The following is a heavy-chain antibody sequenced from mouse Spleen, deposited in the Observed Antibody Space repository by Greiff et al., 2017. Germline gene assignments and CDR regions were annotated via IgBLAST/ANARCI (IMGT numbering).Heavy chain of an antibody. CDR2: IDPENGDT. V-gene: IGHV14-4*01. D-gene: IGHD1-2*01. CDR3: RKFITTATYAMDY. J-gene: IGHJ4*01. Sequence: VQLQQSGAELVRPGASVKLSCTASGFNIKDDYMHWVKQRPEQGLEWIGWIDPENGDTEYASKFQGKATITADTSSNTAYLQLSSLTSEDTAVYYCRKFITTATYAMDYWGQGTSVTVSS. CDR1: GFNIKDDY.